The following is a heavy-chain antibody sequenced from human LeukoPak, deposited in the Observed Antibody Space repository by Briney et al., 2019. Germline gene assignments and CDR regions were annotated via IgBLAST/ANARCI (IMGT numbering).Heavy chain of an antibody. Sequence: GESLKISCKGSGYSFTNFWIGWVRQMPGKGLEWMGIIYPGDSDTRYSPSFQGHVTISADKSINTAYLQWSSLKASDTAMYYCARHNWKTIDYWGQGTLVTVSS. J-gene: IGHJ4*02. CDR2: IYPGDSDT. D-gene: IGHD1-1*01. V-gene: IGHV5-51*01. CDR1: GYSFTNFW. CDR3: ARHNWKTIDY.